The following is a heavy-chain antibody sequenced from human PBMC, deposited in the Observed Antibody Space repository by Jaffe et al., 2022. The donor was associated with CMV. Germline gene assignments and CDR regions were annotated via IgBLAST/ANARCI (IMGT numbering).Heavy chain of an antibody. CDR3: ARDLVRSYENTTWRAGGLDY. Sequence: QVQLVQSGAEVRKPGASVEVSCKASGYSFTGHYIHWVRQAPGQGLEWVGTVDPSGSGPTYAQKFQGRVTMTTDTSTSAVYMDLRSLRSDDTAVYYCARDLVRSYENTTWRAGGLDYWGQGTLVTVSS. V-gene: IGHV1-46*01. D-gene: IGHD1-26*01. J-gene: IGHJ4*02. CDR1: GYSFTGHY. CDR2: VDPSGSGP.